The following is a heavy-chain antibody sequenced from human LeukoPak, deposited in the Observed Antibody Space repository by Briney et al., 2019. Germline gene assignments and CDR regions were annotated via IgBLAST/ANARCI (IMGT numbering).Heavy chain of an antibody. CDR3: ARDLSSSGYYPYYFDY. D-gene: IGHD3-22*01. V-gene: IGHV1-69*13. CDR2: IIPIFGTA. Sequence: SVKVSCKASGGTFSRYAISWVRQAPGQGLEWMGGIIPIFGTANYAQKFQGRVTITADESTSTAYMELSSLRSEDTAVYYCARDLSSSGYYPYYFDYWGQGTLVTVSS. CDR1: GGTFSRYA. J-gene: IGHJ4*02.